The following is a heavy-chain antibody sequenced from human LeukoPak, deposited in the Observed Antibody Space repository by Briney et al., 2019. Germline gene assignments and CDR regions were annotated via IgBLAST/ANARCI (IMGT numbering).Heavy chain of an antibody. CDR3: ARDGPGYSSSWRYYFDY. CDR1: EYTFTGDY. V-gene: IGHV1-2*02. CDR2: INLNSGGT. J-gene: IGHJ4*02. D-gene: IGHD6-13*01. Sequence: ASVKVSCKTSEYTFTGDYMHWVRQAPGQGPEWMGWINLNSGGTTYAQKFQGRVTMTRDTSISTVYMELSRLRSDDTAVYYCARDGPGYSSSWRYYFDYWGQGTLVTVSS.